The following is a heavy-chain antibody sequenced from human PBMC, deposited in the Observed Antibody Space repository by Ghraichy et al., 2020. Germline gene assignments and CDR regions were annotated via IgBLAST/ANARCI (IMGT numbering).Heavy chain of an antibody. V-gene: IGHV4-39*01. CDR2: IYYSGST. CDR1: GGSISSSSYY. D-gene: IGHD6-13*01. J-gene: IGHJ4*02. Sequence: SETLSLTCTVSGGSISSSSYYWGWIRQPPGKGLEWIGSIYYSGSTYYNPSLKSRVTISVDTSKNQFSLKLSSVTAADTAVYYCAGPRHNIAAAGPRFDYWGQGTLVTVSS. CDR3: AGPRHNIAAAGPRFDY.